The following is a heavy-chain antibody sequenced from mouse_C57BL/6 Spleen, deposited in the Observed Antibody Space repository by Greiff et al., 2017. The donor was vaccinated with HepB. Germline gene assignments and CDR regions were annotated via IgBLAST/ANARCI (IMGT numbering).Heavy chain of an antibody. CDR3: ARWDYYGSSHWYFDV. D-gene: IGHD1-1*01. CDR2: IDPSDSET. Sequence: QVQLKQPGAELVRPGSSVKLSCKASGYTFTSYWMHWVKQRPIQGLEWIGNIDPSDSETHYNQKFKDKATLTVAKSSSTAYMQLSSLTSEDSAVYYCARWDYYGSSHWYFDVWGTGTTVTVSS. J-gene: IGHJ1*03. CDR1: GYTFTSYW. V-gene: IGHV1-52*01.